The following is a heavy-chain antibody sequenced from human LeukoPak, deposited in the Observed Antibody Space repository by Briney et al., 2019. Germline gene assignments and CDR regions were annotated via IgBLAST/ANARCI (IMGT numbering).Heavy chain of an antibody. J-gene: IGHJ4*02. D-gene: IGHD1-26*01. Sequence: SETLSLTCTVSGGSISSGDHYWSWIRQPPGKGLEWIGYIYYSGSTYYNPSLKSRVTISVDTSKNQFSLKLSSVTAADTAVYYCARVSLGGSYYSPGYYFDCWGQGTLVTVSS. CDR3: ARVSLGGSYYSPGYYFDC. V-gene: IGHV4-30-4*01. CDR1: GGSISSGDHY. CDR2: IYYSGST.